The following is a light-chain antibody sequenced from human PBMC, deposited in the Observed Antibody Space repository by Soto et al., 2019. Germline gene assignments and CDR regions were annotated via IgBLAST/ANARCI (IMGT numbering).Light chain of an antibody. J-gene: IGKJ3*01. CDR3: QQYNSPFFT. Sequence: DIQMTQSPSTLSASVGDRVTITCRASQSISSWLAWYQQKPGKAPKLLIYKASSLESGVPSRFSGSGSGTEFTLTISSLQPDDFATYYCQQYNSPFFTFGPGTKVDIK. CDR2: KAS. V-gene: IGKV1-5*03. CDR1: QSISSW.